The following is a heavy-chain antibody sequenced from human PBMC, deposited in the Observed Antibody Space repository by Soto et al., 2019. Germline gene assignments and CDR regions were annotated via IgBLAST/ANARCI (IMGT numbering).Heavy chain of an antibody. J-gene: IGHJ4*02. CDR1: GGTLSNTG. V-gene: IGHV1-69*01. CDR2: ITPIFASP. Sequence: QVQLVQSGAEVKRPGSSVRVSCRASGGTLSNTGINWVRQAPGQGLEWVGGITPIFASPSYAQNFQDRVTIIADESTNTVYMDLLSLRSEDTAVYFCASGCATPGCYFGLDRVWGQGTLVTVAS. CDR3: ASGCATPGCYFGLDRV. D-gene: IGHD2-15*01.